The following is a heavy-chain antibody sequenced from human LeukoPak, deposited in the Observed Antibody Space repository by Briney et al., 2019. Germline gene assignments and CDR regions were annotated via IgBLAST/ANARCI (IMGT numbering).Heavy chain of an antibody. CDR1: GGSISSYY. D-gene: IGHD4-17*01. J-gene: IGHJ4*02. Sequence: PSETLSLTCTVSGGSISSYYWSWIRQPPGKGLQWIGYISYNGSTNYNPSLKSRVTISVDTSKNQFSLRLSSVTAADPAVYYCARLKHTMTRPGPPYYWGQGTLVTVSS. CDR3: ARLKHTMTRPGPPYY. CDR2: ISYNGST. V-gene: IGHV4-59*08.